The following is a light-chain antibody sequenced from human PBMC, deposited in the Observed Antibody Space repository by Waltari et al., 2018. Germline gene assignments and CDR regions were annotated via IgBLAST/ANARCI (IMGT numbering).Light chain of an antibody. Sequence: QSALTQPASVSGSPGQSITISCNGPSSSVGGYNYVSWYQQHLGKAPKLMIYGVSNRPSGVSARFSGSKSGNTASLTISGLQAEDEADYYCSSYASSTTRVFGSGTKVTVL. CDR2: GVS. CDR1: SSSVGGYNY. CDR3: SSYASSTTRV. V-gene: IGLV2-14*01. J-gene: IGLJ1*01.